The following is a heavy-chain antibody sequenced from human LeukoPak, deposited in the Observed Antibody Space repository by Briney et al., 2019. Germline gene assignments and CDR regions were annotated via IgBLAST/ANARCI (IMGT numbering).Heavy chain of an antibody. J-gene: IGHJ4*02. Sequence: ASVKVSCKVSGYTLTELSMHWVRQAPGKGLEWMGGFDPEDGETIYAQKFQGRVTMTEDISTDTAYMELSSLRSEDTAVYYCATAMHFYDSSPYYFDYWGQGTLVTVSS. CDR2: FDPEDGET. CDR3: ATAMHFYDSSPYYFDY. D-gene: IGHD3-22*01. CDR1: GYTLTELS. V-gene: IGHV1-24*01.